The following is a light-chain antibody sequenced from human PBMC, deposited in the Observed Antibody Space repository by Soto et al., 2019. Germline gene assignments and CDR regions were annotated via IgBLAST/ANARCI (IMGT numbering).Light chain of an antibody. CDR3: SSYTSSNTYG. CDR1: SSDIGAYKY. Sequence: QSALTQPASVSGSPGQSITISCTGTSSDIGAYKYVSWYQHHPGKVPQLMIYDVSNRPSGVSDRFSGSKSGNTASLTISWLQAEDEADYYCSSYTSSNTYGFGTGTKVTVL. V-gene: IGLV2-14*03. CDR2: DVS. J-gene: IGLJ1*01.